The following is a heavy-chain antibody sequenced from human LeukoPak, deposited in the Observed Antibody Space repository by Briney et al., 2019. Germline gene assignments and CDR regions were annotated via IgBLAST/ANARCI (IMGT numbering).Heavy chain of an antibody. CDR2: ISYDGSNK. J-gene: IGHJ5*02. D-gene: IGHD2-21*02. V-gene: IGHV3-30*03. Sequence: GGSLRLSCAASGFTFSSYGMHWVRQAPGKGLEWVAVISYDGSNKYYADSVKGRFTISRDNSKNTLYLQMNSLRAEDTAVYYCARGSECGGDCSNWFDPWGQGTLVTVSS. CDR3: ARGSECGGDCSNWFDP. CDR1: GFTFSSYG.